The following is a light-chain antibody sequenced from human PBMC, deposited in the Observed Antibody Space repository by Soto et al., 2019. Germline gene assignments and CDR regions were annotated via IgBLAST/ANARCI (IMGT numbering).Light chain of an antibody. V-gene: IGKV1-33*01. J-gene: IGKJ2*01. CDR2: DAS. CDR1: QDISNY. Sequence: DIQMTQSPSSLSASVGDRVTITCQASQDISNYLNWYQQKPGKAPKLLIYDASNLETGVPSRFXGSGSGIYFTFTINSRQPDDTAPYYCQQYDNLPQSTFGQGTKLESK. CDR3: QQYDNLPQST.